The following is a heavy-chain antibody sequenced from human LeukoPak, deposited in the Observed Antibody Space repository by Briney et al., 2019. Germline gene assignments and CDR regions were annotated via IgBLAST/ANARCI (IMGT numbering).Heavy chain of an antibody. D-gene: IGHD4-17*01. Sequence: ASVKVSCKASGYTFTGYYMHWVRQAPGQGLEWMGWINPNSGGTNYAQKFQGRVTMTRDTSISTAYMELSRLRSDDTAVYYCARPGERGYGDYAWFDPWGQGTLVTVSS. CDR2: INPNSGGT. CDR3: ARPGERGYGDYAWFDP. CDR1: GYTFTGYY. J-gene: IGHJ5*02. V-gene: IGHV1-2*02.